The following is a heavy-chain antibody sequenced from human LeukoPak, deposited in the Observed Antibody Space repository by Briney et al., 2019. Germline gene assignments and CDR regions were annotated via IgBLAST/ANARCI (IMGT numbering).Heavy chain of an antibody. CDR3: AADSWSGYYMFTV. CDR1: GGSFSHYY. J-gene: IGHJ6*02. Sequence: KPSETLSLTCAVYGGSFSHYYWSWIRQPPGKGLEWIGEINHSGSTTYNPSLQSRVTISVDTSKNQFSLKLNSVTATDTAVYYCAADSWSGYYMFTVWGQGTTVTVSS. V-gene: IGHV4-34*01. CDR2: INHSGST. D-gene: IGHD3-3*01.